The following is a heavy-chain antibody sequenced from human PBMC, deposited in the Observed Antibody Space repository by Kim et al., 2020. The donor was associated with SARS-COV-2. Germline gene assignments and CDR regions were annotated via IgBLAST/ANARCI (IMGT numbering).Heavy chain of an antibody. V-gene: IGHV3-30*18. D-gene: IGHD2-15*01. CDR3: AKPHAFSASDPLSS. CDR1: GFTFSTYD. CDR2: ISYDGSNK. Sequence: GGSLRLSCAASGFTFSTYDMHWVRQAPGKGLEWVAVISYDGSNKYYGDSVKGRFTISRDNSDNTLDLQMDSLRAEDTAVYFCAKPHAFSASDPLSSWGQGTLVTVSS. J-gene: IGHJ5*02.